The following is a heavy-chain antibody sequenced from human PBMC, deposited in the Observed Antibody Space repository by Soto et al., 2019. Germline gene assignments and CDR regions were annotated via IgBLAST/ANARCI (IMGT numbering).Heavy chain of an antibody. CDR3: VRGQSVLYLAL. Sequence: QVLLVQSGAEVKKPGASVKVSCKSSGYTFTDFYIHWVRQAPGQGLEWVGWINPKNGGINYAQKFQGRVTMARDTSVNTSYMEMNRLNFDDSAIYYCVRGQSVLYLALWGRGTQVTVSS. J-gene: IGHJ1*01. CDR2: INPKNGGI. CDR1: GYTFTDFY. V-gene: IGHV1-2*02. D-gene: IGHD2-2*02.